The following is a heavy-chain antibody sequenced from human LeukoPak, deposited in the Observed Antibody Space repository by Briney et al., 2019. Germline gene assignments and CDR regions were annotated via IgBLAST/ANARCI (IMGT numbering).Heavy chain of an antibody. CDR2: INPSGGST. CDR3: ASSYYYGSGPGDWFDP. CDR1: GYTFTAYY. J-gene: IGHJ5*02. Sequence: ASVKVSCKPSGYTFTAYYMHWVRQAPGQGLEWMGIINPSGGSTSYAQKFQGRVTMTRDTSTSTVYMELSSLRSEDTAVYYCASSYYYGSGPGDWFDPWGQGTLVTVSS. V-gene: IGHV1-46*01. D-gene: IGHD3-10*01.